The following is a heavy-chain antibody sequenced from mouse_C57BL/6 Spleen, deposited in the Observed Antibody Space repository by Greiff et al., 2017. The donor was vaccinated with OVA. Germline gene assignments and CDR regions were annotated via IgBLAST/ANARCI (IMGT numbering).Heavy chain of an antibody. J-gene: IGHJ4*01. V-gene: IGHV1-15*01. CDR2: IDPETGGT. Sequence: QVQLQQSGAELVRPGASVTLSCKASGYTFTDYEMHWVKQTPVHGLEWIGAIDPETGGTAYNQKFKGKAILTADKSSSTAYMELRSLTSEDSAVYYCTRRRTRPAMDYWGQGTSVTVSS. CDR3: TRRRTRPAMDY. D-gene: IGHD2-13*01. CDR1: GYTFTDYE.